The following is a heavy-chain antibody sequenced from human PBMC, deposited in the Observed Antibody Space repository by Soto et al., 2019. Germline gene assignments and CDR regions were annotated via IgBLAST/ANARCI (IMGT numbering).Heavy chain of an antibody. Sequence: QVQLVQSGAEVKKPGASVKVSCQASGYTFTSYYIHWVRQAPGQGLEWMGLINPSGGSTTYAQKFQGRVTMNRDTSTSTVYMELSSLKSEDTAVYFCARDRDVVVVVAAFYFDYWGQGTLVTVSS. CDR2: INPSGGST. V-gene: IGHV1-46*01. J-gene: IGHJ4*02. CDR1: GYTFTSYY. CDR3: ARDRDVVVVVAAFYFDY. D-gene: IGHD2-15*01.